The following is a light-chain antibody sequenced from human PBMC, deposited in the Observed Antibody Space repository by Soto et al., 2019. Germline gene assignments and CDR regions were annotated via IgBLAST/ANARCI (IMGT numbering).Light chain of an antibody. CDR3: QQRSNWPPV. V-gene: IGKV3-11*01. Sequence: EIVLTQSPATLSLSPGERATLSCRASQSVSSYLAWYQQKPGQAPRLLIYDASNRATGIPARFSGSGSGTDFPPTISSLGREDFAVYYCQQRSNWPPVFGQGTRLEIK. J-gene: IGKJ5*01. CDR2: DAS. CDR1: QSVSSY.